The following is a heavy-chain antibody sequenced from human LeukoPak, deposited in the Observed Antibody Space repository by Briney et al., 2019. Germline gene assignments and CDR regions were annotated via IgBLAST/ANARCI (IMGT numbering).Heavy chain of an antibody. D-gene: IGHD3-10*01. CDR1: GDSVSSNSAA. J-gene: IGHJ6*02. CDR2: TYYRSKWYN. CDR3: ARIYYGSGSSRYGMDV. Sequence: SQTLSLTCAISGDSVSSNSAAWNWIRQSPSRGLEWLGRTYYRSKWYNDYAVFVKSRITINPDTSKNQSSLQLNSVTPEDTAVYYCARIYYGSGSSRYGMDVWGQGTTVTVSS. V-gene: IGHV6-1*01.